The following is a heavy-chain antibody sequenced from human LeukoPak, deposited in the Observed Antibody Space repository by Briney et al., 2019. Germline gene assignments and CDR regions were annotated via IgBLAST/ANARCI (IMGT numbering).Heavy chain of an antibody. V-gene: IGHV1-24*01. CDR2: FDPEDGET. J-gene: IGHJ5*02. Sequence: GASVKVSCKVSGYTLTELSMHWVRQAPGKGLEWMGGFDPEDGETIYAQKFQGRVTMTEDTSTDTAYMELSSLRSEDTAVYYCATGGDSSGYILGWFDPWGQGTLVTVSS. CDR3: ATGGDSSGYILGWFDP. D-gene: IGHD3-22*01. CDR1: GYTLTELS.